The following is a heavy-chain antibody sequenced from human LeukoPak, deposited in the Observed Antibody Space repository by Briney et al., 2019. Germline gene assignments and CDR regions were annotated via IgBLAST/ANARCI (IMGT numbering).Heavy chain of an antibody. V-gene: IGHV3-48*03. CDR2: ISSSGSTI. CDR1: GFTFSSYE. Sequence: GGSLRLSCAASGFTFSSYEMNWVRQAPGKGLGWVSYISSSGSTIYYADSVKGRFTISRDNAKNSLYLQMNSLRAEDTAVYYCARVKVDHFWSGYEIDYWGQGTLVTVSS. CDR3: ARVKVDHFWSGYEIDY. J-gene: IGHJ4*02. D-gene: IGHD3-3*02.